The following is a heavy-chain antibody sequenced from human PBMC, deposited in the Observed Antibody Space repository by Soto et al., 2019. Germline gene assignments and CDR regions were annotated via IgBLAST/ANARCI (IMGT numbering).Heavy chain of an antibody. V-gene: IGHV1-3*01. CDR3: AGELRGILEQLVFDY. Sequence: ASVKVSCKASGYTFTSYAMHWVRQAPGQRLEWMGWINAGNGNTKYSQKFQGRVTITRDTSASKAYMELSSLRSEDTAVYYCAGELRGILEQLVFDYWGQGTLVTVSS. CDR1: GYTFTSYA. J-gene: IGHJ4*02. D-gene: IGHD6-6*01. CDR2: INAGNGNT.